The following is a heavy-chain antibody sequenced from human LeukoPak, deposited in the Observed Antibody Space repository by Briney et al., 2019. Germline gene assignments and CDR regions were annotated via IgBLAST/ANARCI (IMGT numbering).Heavy chain of an antibody. J-gene: IGHJ4*02. CDR3: ARALWFGETFPAY. V-gene: IGHV3-7*01. Sequence: GGSLRLSCEASGFIFSNYWMAWVRQAPGKGLEWVANIKEDGSDKNYVESMKGRFTISRDNAKNSLYLQMNSLRAEDTAVYYCARALWFGETFPAYWGQGTLVTVSS. D-gene: IGHD3-10*01. CDR1: GFIFSNYW. CDR2: IKEDGSDK.